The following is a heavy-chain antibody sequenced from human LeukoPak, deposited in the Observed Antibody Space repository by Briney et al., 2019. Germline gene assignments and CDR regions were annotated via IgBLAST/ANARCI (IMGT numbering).Heavy chain of an antibody. CDR3: ARKGEHYGDYDY. Sequence: ASVKVSCKAAGYTFTGYYMFWVRQAPGQGLEWMGRINPNSGGTNYAQKFQGRVTMTRDTSISTAYMELSRLRSDDTAVYYCARKGEHYGDYDYWGQGTLVTVSS. CDR2: INPNSGGT. D-gene: IGHD4-17*01. V-gene: IGHV1-2*06. J-gene: IGHJ4*02. CDR1: GYTFTGYY.